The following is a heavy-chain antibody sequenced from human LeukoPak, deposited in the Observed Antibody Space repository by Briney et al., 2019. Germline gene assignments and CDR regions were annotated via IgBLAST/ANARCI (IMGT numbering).Heavy chain of an antibody. CDR2: IHYSGST. V-gene: IGHV4-59*11. CDR1: GASISTHY. Sequence: SETLSLTCTVSGASISTHYWSWIRQPPGKGLEWIGYIHYSGSTNYNPSLKSRVTISLDTSKNRFSLKLSSVTAADTAVYYCARDRASGYDFDWFDPWGQGTLVTVSS. J-gene: IGHJ5*02. D-gene: IGHD5-12*01. CDR3: ARDRASGYDFDWFDP.